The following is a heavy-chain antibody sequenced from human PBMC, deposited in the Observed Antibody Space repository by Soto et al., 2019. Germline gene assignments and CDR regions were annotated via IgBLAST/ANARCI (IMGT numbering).Heavy chain of an antibody. Sequence: EVQLLESGGGLVQPGGSLRLSCAASGFTFSSYAMSWVRQAPGKGLEWVSAISGSGGSTYYADSVKGRFTISRDNSKSSWDLQMNSLRAEDTAVYYCAKAQWLGGGFDYWGQGTLVTVSS. CDR3: AKAQWLGGGFDY. J-gene: IGHJ4*02. D-gene: IGHD6-19*01. CDR2: ISGSGGST. CDR1: GFTFSSYA. V-gene: IGHV3-23*01.